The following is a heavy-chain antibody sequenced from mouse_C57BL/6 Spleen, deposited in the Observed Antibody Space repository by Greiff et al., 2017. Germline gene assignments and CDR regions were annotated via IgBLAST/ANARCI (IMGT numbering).Heavy chain of an antibody. J-gene: IGHJ2*01. CDR2: INPSTGGT. Sequence: VQLQQSGPELVKPGASVKISCKASGYSFTGYYMNWVKQSPEKSLEWIGEINPSTGGTTYNQKVKAKATLTVDKASSTAYMQLKSLTSEDSAVYYCARGIYADFDYWGQGTTLTVSS. CDR1: GYSFTGYY. V-gene: IGHV1-42*01. D-gene: IGHD2-3*01. CDR3: ARGIYADFDY.